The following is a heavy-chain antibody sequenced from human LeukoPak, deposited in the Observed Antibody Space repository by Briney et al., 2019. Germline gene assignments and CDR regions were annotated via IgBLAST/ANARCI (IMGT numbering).Heavy chain of an antibody. CDR1: GYTLTELS. V-gene: IGHV1-24*01. CDR2: FDPEDGET. CDR3: ATGTAGRDGYNFEDAFDI. J-gene: IGHJ3*02. D-gene: IGHD5-24*01. Sequence: GASVKVSCKVSGYTLTELSMHWVRQAPGKGLEWMGGFDPEDGETIYAQKFQGRVTMTEDTSTDTAYMELSSLRSEDTAVYYCATGTAGRDGYNFEDAFDIWGQGTKVTVSS.